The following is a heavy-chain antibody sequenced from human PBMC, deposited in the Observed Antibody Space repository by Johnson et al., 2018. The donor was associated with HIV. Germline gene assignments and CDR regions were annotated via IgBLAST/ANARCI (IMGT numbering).Heavy chain of an antibody. CDR3: ARWVIAARSFGALDI. Sequence: QVQLVESGGGVVQPGRSLRLSCAASGFTFSTYDMHCVRQAPGKGLEWVAIIWYDGSNKYYAASVKGRFTISRDNSENTLYLQMNSLRAEDTAVYYWARWVIAARSFGALDIWGQGTMVTVSS. V-gene: IGHV3-33*01. J-gene: IGHJ3*02. D-gene: IGHD6-6*01. CDR2: IWYDGSNK. CDR1: GFTFSTYD.